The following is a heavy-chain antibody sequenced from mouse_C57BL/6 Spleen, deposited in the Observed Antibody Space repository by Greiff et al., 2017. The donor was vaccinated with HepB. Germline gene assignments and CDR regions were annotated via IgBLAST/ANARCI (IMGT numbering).Heavy chain of an antibody. CDR2: ISYDGSN. V-gene: IGHV3-6*01. CDR1: GYSITSGYY. Sequence: VQLQQSGPGLVKPSQSLSLTCSVTGYSITSGYYWNWIRQFPGNKLEWMGYISYDGSNNYNPSLKNRISITRDTSKNQFFLKLNSVTTEDTATYYCARDNDYYGSSYWFAYWGQGTLVTVSA. J-gene: IGHJ3*01. D-gene: IGHD1-1*01. CDR3: ARDNDYYGSSYWFAY.